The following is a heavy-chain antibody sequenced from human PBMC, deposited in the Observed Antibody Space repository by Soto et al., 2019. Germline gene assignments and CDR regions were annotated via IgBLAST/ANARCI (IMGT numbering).Heavy chain of an antibody. V-gene: IGHV4-59*01. CDR3: ASMYYYDSSGLWYFDL. Sequence: SHTMSITYTVSGGSIRSYHSSRIRHPPAKGLEWIGYIYYSGSTNYNPYLKSRVTISVDTSKNQFSLKLSSVTAADTAVYYCASMYYYDSSGLWYFDLWGRGTLVTAYS. D-gene: IGHD3-22*01. CDR2: IYYSGST. J-gene: IGHJ2*01. CDR1: GGSIRSYH.